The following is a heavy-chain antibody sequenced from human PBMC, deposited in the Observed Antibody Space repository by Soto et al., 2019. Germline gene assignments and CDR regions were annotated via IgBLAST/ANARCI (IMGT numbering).Heavy chain of an antibody. CDR1: GFTFSSYA. D-gene: IGHD3-9*01. V-gene: IGHV3-23*01. CDR3: AKDPPTYYDILTGYSGAFDI. CDR2: ISGSGGST. J-gene: IGHJ3*02. Sequence: PGGSLRLSCAASGFTFSSYAMSWVRQAPGKGLEWVSAISGSGGSTYYADSVKGRFTISRDNSKNTLYLQMNSLRAEDTAVYYCAKDPPTYYDILTGYSGAFDIWGQGTMVTVSS.